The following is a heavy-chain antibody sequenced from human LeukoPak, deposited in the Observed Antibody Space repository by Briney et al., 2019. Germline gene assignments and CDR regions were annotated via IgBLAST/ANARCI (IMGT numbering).Heavy chain of an antibody. CDR2: INHSGST. CDR3: ARELYSSRTNDAFVI. CDR1: GGSFSGYY. J-gene: IGHJ3*02. D-gene: IGHD6-13*01. Sequence: SETLSLTCAVYGGSFSGYYWSWIRQPPGKGLEWIGEINHSGSTNYNPSLKSRVTISVDTSKNQFSLKLSSVTAADTDVYYCARELYSSRTNDAFVIWSQGTMVTVSS. V-gene: IGHV4-34*01.